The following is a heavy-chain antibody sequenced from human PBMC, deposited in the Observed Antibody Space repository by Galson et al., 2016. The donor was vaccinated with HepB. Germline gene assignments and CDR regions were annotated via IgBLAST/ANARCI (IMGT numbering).Heavy chain of an antibody. Sequence: PALVKPTQTLTLTCTFTGFSLTTRGMCVSWIRQPPGKALEWLALIDWDGDQYYTTSLKTRLTISKDTSKNQVLLTMTNMDPVDTATYYCARFDFGGNFLDCWGQAALVTVAS. J-gene: IGHJ4*02. CDR3: ARFDFGGNFLDC. CDR1: GFSLTTRGMC. D-gene: IGHD4-23*01. V-gene: IGHV2-70*01. CDR2: IDWDGDQ.